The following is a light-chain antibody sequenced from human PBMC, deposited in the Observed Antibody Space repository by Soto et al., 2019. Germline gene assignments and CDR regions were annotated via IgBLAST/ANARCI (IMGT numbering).Light chain of an antibody. CDR2: EVY. CDR1: SSDVGGYNY. J-gene: IGLJ1*01. Sequence: QSVLTQPPSASGSPGQSVTISCTGTSSDVGGYNYVSWYQQHPGKAPKLIIYEVYKRPSGVPDRFSGSKSGNTAALTVSGLQAEDEADYYCSSYVGTNSEVFGTGTKLTVL. V-gene: IGLV2-8*01. CDR3: SSYVGTNSEV.